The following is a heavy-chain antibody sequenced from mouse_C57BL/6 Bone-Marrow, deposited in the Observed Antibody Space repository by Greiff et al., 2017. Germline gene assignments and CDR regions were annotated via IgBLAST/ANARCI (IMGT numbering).Heavy chain of an antibody. CDR3: ARDKGLITFYAMDY. D-gene: IGHD1-1*01. Sequence: EVKVVESGGGLVQPGGSLRLSCATSGFTFTDYYMSWVRQPPGQALEWLGFIRNKANGYTTEYSASVKGRFTISRDNSQSILYLQMNTLRAEDSATYYCARDKGLITFYAMDYWGQGTSVTVSS. V-gene: IGHV7-3*02. CDR2: IRNKANGYTT. J-gene: IGHJ4*01. CDR1: GFTFTDYY.